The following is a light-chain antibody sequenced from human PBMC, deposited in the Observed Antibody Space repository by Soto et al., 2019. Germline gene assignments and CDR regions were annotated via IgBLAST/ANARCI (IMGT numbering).Light chain of an antibody. J-gene: IGKJ1*01. CDR2: HAS. CDR3: QHYNSYGT. V-gene: IGKV1-5*01. Sequence: GDTVTITCRASQSINKWLAWYQQKPGKAPTLLIYHASSLETGVPSRFSGSGSGTEFTLTITSVQPDDFATYYCQHYNSYGTFGQGTKVDIK. CDR1: QSINKW.